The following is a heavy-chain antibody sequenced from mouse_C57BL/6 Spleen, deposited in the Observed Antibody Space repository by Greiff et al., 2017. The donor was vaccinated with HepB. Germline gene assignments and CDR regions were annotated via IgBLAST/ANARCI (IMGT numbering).Heavy chain of an antibody. CDR1: GYTFTDYN. D-gene: IGHD2-4*01. Sequence: EVQLQQSGPELVKPGASVKMSCKASGYTFTDYNMHWVKQSHGKSLEWIGYINPNNGGNSYNQKFKGKATLTVNKSSSTAYMELRSLTSEDSAVYYCARHYYDYDGWYFYVWGTGTTVTVSS. J-gene: IGHJ1*03. CDR3: ARHYYDYDGWYFYV. V-gene: IGHV1-22*01. CDR2: INPNNGGN.